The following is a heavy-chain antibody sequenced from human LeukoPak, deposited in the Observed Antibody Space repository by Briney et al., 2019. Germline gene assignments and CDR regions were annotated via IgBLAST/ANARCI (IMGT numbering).Heavy chain of an antibody. D-gene: IGHD4-17*01. CDR3: AKGDYGDLDY. Sequence: GGSLRLSCAASGFTVNTNYMSWVRQAPGKGLEWVAVISYDGSNKYYADSVKGRFTISRDNSKNTLYLQMNSLRAEDTAVYYCAKGDYGDLDYWGQGTLVTVSS. V-gene: IGHV3-30*18. J-gene: IGHJ4*02. CDR2: ISYDGSNK. CDR1: GFTVNTNY.